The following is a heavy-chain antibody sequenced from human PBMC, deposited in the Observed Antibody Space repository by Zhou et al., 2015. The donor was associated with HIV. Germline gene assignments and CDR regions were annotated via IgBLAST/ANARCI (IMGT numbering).Heavy chain of an antibody. Sequence: QVQLVQSGAEVKKPGSSVKVSCKASGGTFSSYAISWVRQAPGQGLEWMGGIIPIFGTANYAQKFQGRVTITADESTSTAYMELSSLRSEDTAVYYCARDMVPAAMDAYYYYYMDVWGKGTTVTVSS. J-gene: IGHJ6*03. CDR3: ARDMVPAAMDAYYYYYMDV. D-gene: IGHD2-2*01. CDR1: GGTFSSYA. V-gene: IGHV1-69*01. CDR2: IIPIFGTA.